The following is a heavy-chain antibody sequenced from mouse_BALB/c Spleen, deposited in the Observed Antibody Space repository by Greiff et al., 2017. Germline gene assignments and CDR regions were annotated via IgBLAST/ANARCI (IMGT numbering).Heavy chain of an antibody. J-gene: IGHJ2*01. CDR2: IDPENGNT. Sequence: VQLQQSGAELVRPGALVKLSCKASGFNIKDYYMHWVKQRPEQGLEWIGWIDPENGNTIYDPKFQGKASITADTSSNTAYLQLSSLTSEDSAIYYCARGTWGYYFDYWGQGTTLTVAS. V-gene: IGHV14-1*02. CDR3: ARGTWGYYFDY. CDR1: GFNIKDYY.